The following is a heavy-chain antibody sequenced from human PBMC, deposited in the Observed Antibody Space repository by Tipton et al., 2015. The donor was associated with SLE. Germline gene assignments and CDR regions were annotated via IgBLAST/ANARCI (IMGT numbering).Heavy chain of an antibody. Sequence: TLSLTCAVYGGSFSGYYWSWIRQPPGKGLEWIGEINHSGSTNYNPSLKSRVTISVDTSKNQFSLKLSSVTAADTAVYYCARLSMMVIADAFDIWGQGTMVTVSS. V-gene: IGHV4-34*01. CDR1: GGSFSGYY. J-gene: IGHJ3*02. CDR3: ARLSMMVIADAFDI. CDR2: INHSGST. D-gene: IGHD3-22*01.